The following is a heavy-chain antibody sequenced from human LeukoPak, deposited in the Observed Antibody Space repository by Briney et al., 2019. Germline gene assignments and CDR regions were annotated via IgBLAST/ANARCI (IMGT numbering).Heavy chain of an antibody. V-gene: IGHV3-48*03. CDR3: ARVLLWFGEFDY. CDR1: GFTFSSYE. CDR2: ISSSGSTI. Sequence: GGSLRLSCAASGFTFSSYEMNWVRQAPGKGLEWVSYISSSGSTIYYADSVKGRFTISRDNAKNSLYLQMNSLRAEDTAVYYCARVLLWFGEFDYWGQGTLVTVSS. J-gene: IGHJ4*02. D-gene: IGHD3-10*01.